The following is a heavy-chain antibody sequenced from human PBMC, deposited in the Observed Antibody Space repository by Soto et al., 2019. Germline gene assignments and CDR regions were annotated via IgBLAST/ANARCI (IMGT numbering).Heavy chain of an antibody. V-gene: IGHV3-21*01. Sequence: PGGSLRLSCAASGFSISTYWMGWVRQFPGKGLEWVSTISSSSSYIYYADSVKGRFTISRDNAKNSLYLQMNSLRAEDTAVYYCARDPVYCSGGSCYSNGVDYWGQGTLVTVSS. CDR2: ISSSSSYI. D-gene: IGHD2-15*01. CDR3: ARDPVYCSGGSCYSNGVDY. CDR1: GFSISTYW. J-gene: IGHJ4*02.